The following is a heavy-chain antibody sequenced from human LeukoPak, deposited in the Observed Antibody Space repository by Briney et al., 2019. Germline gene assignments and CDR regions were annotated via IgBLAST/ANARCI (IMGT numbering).Heavy chain of an antibody. J-gene: IGHJ4*02. V-gene: IGHV3-23*01. CDR3: ATRGSYLGY. CDR1: GFTFSSYA. D-gene: IGHD1-26*01. Sequence: PGGSLRLSCAASGFTFSSYAISSVRQAPGKGLEWVSAISGSGGSTYYADSVKGRFTISRDNSKNTLYLQMNSLRAEDTAVYYCATRGSYLGYWGQGTLVTVSS. CDR2: ISGSGGST.